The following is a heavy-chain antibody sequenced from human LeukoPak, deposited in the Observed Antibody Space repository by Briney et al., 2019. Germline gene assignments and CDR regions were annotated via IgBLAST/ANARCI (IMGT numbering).Heavy chain of an antibody. V-gene: IGHV3-48*03. D-gene: IGHD2-2*01. CDR3: ARDLYCSSTSCIS. J-gene: IGHJ5*02. Sequence: PGGSLRLSCAASGFTFSSYEMNWVRQAPGKGLEWVSYISSSGSTIYYADSVKGRFTISRDNAKNSLYLQMNSLRAEDTAVYYCARDLYCSSTSCISWGQGTLVTVSS. CDR1: GFTFSSYE. CDR2: ISSSGSTI.